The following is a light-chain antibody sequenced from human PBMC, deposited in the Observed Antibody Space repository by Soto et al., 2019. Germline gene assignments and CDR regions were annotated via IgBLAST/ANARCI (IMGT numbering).Light chain of an antibody. CDR3: QQYSRHSP. J-gene: IGKJ1*01. CDR2: HAS. Sequence: IKMYQSPSTLSAYVGDRVTITCRASQSLRGWLAWYQQMPGKAPKALIYHASSLENGVPSRFSGSGSGTEFSLTISSLQPDDFATYYCQQYSRHSPFGQGTKV. CDR1: QSLRGW. V-gene: IGKV1-5*03.